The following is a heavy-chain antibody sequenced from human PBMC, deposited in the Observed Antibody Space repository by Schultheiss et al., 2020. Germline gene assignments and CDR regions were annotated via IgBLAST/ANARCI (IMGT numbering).Heavy chain of an antibody. CDR1: GGSFSGYY. V-gene: IGHV4-34*01. D-gene: IGHD3-3*01. CDR3: ARGPLWSGPYPTSRYFDL. CDR2: IYYSGGT. Sequence: SETLSLTCAVYGGSFSGYYWSWIRQPPGKGLEWIGYIYYSGGTNYNPSLKSRVTISVDTSKNQFSLKLSSVTVADTAVYYCARGPLWSGPYPTSRYFDLWGRGTLGTVSS. J-gene: IGHJ2*01.